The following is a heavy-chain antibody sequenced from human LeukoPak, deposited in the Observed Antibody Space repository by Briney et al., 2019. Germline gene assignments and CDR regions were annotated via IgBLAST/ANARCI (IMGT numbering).Heavy chain of an antibody. CDR2: INTNTGNP. D-gene: IGHD4-23*01. CDR1: GYTLKSYA. J-gene: IGHJ4*02. V-gene: IGHV7-4-1*02. CDR3: AREVAPGGFDY. Sequence: ASVKVSCKASGYTLKSYAMNWVRQAPGQGLECLGWINTNTGNPTYAQGFTGRFVFSLDTSVSTAYLQISSLKAEDTGVYYCAREVAPGGFDYWGQGTLVIVSS.